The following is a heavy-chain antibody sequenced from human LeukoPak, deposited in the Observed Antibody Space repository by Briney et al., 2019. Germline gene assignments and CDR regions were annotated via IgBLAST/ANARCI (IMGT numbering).Heavy chain of an antibody. CDR3: ARDVPHNWFDT. Sequence: GGSLRLSCAASGITFGNNWMHWVRQGPGKGLVWVSRINSDGGGAIYADSVKGRFTVSRDNAKNTLYLQMNSLRAEDTAVYYCARDVPHNWFDTWGQGTLVTVSS. CDR1: GITFGNNW. J-gene: IGHJ5*02. CDR2: INSDGGGA. V-gene: IGHV3-74*01.